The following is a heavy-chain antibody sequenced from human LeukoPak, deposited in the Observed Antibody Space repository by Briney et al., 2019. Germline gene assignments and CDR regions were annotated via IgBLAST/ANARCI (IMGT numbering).Heavy chain of an antibody. V-gene: IGHV3-7*01. J-gene: IGHJ6*03. D-gene: IGHD6-13*01. CDR2: IKQDGSEK. CDR3: ARERQQLALYYYYYYMDV. Sequence: QPGGSLRLSCAASGFTFSSYWMSWVRQAPGTGLEWVANIKQDGSEKYYVDSVKGRFTISRDNAKNSLYLQMNSLRAEDTAVYYCARERQQLALYYYYYYMDVWGKGTTVTVSS. CDR1: GFTFSSYW.